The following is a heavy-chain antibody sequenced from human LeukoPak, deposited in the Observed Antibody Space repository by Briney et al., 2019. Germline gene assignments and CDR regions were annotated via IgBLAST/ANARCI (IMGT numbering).Heavy chain of an antibody. CDR2: IAPSDSDT. D-gene: IGHD5-12*01. CDR3: ARHRSDGGYFEYFDY. CDR1: GYSFPGYW. J-gene: IGHJ4*02. V-gene: IGHV5-10-1*01. Sequence: GESLKIFCKGSGYSFPGYWITWVRQMPGKGLEWMGRIAPSDSDTNYSPSFQGLVTISADKSLSTAYLQWSSLKASDTAMYYCARHRSDGGYFEYFDYWGQGTLVTVSS.